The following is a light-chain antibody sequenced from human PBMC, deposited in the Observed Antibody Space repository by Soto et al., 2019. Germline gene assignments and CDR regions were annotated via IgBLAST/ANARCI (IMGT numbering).Light chain of an antibody. J-gene: IGKJ5*01. V-gene: IGKV3-11*01. CDR2: DAS. Sequence: EILFKQSPTPPSFSPGERATPSCRASQSVSSYLAWYQQKPGQAPRLLIYDASNRATGIPARFSGSGSGTDFTLTISSLEPEDFAVYYCQQRSNWPPITFGQGTRLEIK. CDR1: QSVSSY. CDR3: QQRSNWPPIT.